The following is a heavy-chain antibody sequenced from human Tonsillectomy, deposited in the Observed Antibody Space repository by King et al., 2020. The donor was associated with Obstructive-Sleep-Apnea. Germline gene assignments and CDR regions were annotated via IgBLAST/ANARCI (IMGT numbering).Heavy chain of an antibody. CDR2: ILNSGTT. D-gene: IGHD5-24*01. J-gene: IGHJ4*02. V-gene: IGHV4-61*03. CDR1: GDSFTNNGDY. Sequence: VQLQESGPGLVRPSESLSLTCSVSGDSFTNNGDYWTWIRQPPGKRLEWIGNILNSGTTNYNPSLRSRVTISADSSKNHFSLNLTSVTAADTAVYFCAKRDGTDCGQGALVTVSS. CDR3: AKRDGTD.